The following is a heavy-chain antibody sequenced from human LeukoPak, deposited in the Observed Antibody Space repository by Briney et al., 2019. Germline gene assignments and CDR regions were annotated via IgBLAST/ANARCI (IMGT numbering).Heavy chain of an antibody. CDR2: ISAYNGNT. CDR1: GYTFTSYG. V-gene: IGHV1-18*01. CDR3: ARDSAGRGELSFYGY. Sequence: ASVKVSCKASGYTFTSYGISWVRQAPGQGLEWMGWISAYNGNTNYAQKLQGRVTMTTDTSTSTAYMELRSLRSDDTAVYYCARDSAGRGELSFYGYWGQGILVTVSS. J-gene: IGHJ4*02. D-gene: IGHD3-16*01.